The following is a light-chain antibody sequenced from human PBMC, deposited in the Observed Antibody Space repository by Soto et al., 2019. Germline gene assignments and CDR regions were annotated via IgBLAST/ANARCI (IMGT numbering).Light chain of an antibody. CDR1: RSVSSSY. CDR3: HQYDSSPLT. J-gene: IGKJ4*01. V-gene: IGKV3-20*01. Sequence: EIVLTQSPGTLSLSPGDRATLSCRASRSVSSSYLAWYQQKPGQAPRLLIYGASSRATGIPDRFSGSGSGTDFTLTISTLEPEDFAVYYCHQYDSSPLTFGGGTKVEIK. CDR2: GAS.